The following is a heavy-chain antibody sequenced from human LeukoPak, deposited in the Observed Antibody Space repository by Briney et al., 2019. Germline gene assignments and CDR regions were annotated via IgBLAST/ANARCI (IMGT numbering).Heavy chain of an antibody. D-gene: IGHD3-9*01. CDR2: ICYSGST. CDR1: GGSISSYY. V-gene: IGHV4-59*01. J-gene: IGHJ4*02. Sequence: TSETLSLTCTVSGGSISSYYWSWIRQPPGKGLEWIGYICYSGSTNYNPSLKSRVTISVKTSKNQFSLKLRSVTAADTAVYYCARVTGYTIEDYFDYWGQGTLVTVSS. CDR3: ARVTGYTIEDYFDY.